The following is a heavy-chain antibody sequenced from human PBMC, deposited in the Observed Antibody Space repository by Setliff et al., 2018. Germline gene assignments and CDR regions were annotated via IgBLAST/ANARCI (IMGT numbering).Heavy chain of an antibody. CDR1: GFNFGAYV. CDR2: FYDSRGDT. J-gene: IGHJ4*02. D-gene: IGHD4-4*01. Sequence: GGSLRLSCTASGFNFGAYVMHWVRQAPGKGLEWVSIFYDSRGDTYYADSVKGRFTVSKDNSKNTMYLQMNSLRDEDTAIYFCAKCTSWDSHYPYFDYWGQGALVTVSS. V-gene: IGHV3-23*03. CDR3: AKCTSWDSHYPYFDY.